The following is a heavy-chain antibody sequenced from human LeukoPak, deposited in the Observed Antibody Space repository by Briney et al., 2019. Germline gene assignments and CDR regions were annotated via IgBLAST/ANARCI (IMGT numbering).Heavy chain of an antibody. CDR2: ISSSSNTI. V-gene: IGHV3-48*02. CDR1: GFTFSTYN. J-gene: IGHJ4*02. D-gene: IGHD6-19*01. CDR3: ARDPSHSSGWCYDY. Sequence: GGSQRLSCAASGFTFSTYNMNWVRQAPGKRLEWVSYISSSSNTIYYADSVKGRFTISRDNAQSSLYLQMKSLRDEDTAVYYCARDPSHSSGWCYDYWGQGTLVTVSS.